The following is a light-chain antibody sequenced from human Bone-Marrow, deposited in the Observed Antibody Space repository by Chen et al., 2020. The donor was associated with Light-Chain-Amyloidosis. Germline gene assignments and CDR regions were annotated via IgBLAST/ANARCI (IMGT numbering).Light chain of an antibody. V-gene: IGLV3-25*03. J-gene: IGLJ2*01. CDR3: QSADSSGTYEVI. Sequence: SYELTQPPSVSVSPGQTARITCSGDDLPTKYAYWYQQKPGQAPVLVIHSDTERPSGISERVSGSSAGTTATLTISGVQAEDEADYHCQSADSSGTYEVIVGGGTKLTVL. CDR2: SDT. CDR1: DLPTKY.